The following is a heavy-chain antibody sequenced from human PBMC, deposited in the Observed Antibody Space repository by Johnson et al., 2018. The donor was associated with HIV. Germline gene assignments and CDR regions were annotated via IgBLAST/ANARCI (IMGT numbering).Heavy chain of an antibody. CDR2: INPDGSST. D-gene: IGHD2-21*02. CDR1: GFTFSSYA. Sequence: GGVVQPGGSLRLACAASGFTFSSYAMSWVRQAPGKGLVWVSRINPDGSSTDYADSVKGRFTISRDNSKNTLDLQISSLRPDDTAMYYCARVTAYNSFDIWGQGTMVTVSS. J-gene: IGHJ3*02. CDR3: ARVTAYNSFDI. V-gene: IGHV3-NL1*01.